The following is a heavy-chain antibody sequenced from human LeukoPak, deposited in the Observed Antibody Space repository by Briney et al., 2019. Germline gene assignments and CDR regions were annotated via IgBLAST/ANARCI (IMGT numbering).Heavy chain of an antibody. CDR3: ARVGNSSSWYEGWFDP. D-gene: IGHD6-13*01. J-gene: IGHJ5*02. V-gene: IGHV4-59*01. CDR2: IYYSGST. Sequence: PSETLSLTCTVSGGSISSYYWSWIRQPPGKGLEWIGYIYYSGSTNYNPSLKSRVTISVDTSKNQFSLKLSSVTAADTAVYYCARVGNSSSWYEGWFDPWGQGTLVTVSS. CDR1: GGSISSYY.